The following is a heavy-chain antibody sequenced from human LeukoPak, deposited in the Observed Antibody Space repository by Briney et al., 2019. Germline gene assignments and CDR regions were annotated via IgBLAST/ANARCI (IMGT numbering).Heavy chain of an antibody. CDR3: VRVSGYSYGDFDY. V-gene: IGHV1-3*03. D-gene: IGHD5-18*01. Sequence: ASVKVSCKASGYTFTNYAMHWVRQAPGQRLEWMGWINAANGNTKYSQEFQGRVTITRDTSASTAYMELSSLRSEDMAVYYCVRVSGYSYGDFDYWGQGTLVTVSS. J-gene: IGHJ4*02. CDR2: INAANGNT. CDR1: GYTFTNYA.